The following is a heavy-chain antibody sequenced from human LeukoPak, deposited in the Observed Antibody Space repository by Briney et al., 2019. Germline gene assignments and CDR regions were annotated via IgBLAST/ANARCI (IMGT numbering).Heavy chain of an antibody. V-gene: IGHV3-11*01. CDR2: ISSSGSTI. Sequence: GGSLRLSCAASGFTFSDYYMSWIRQAPGKGLEWVSYISSSGSTIYYADSVKGRFTISRDNAKNSLYLQMNSLRAEDTAVYYCARDHADHRVHGGSYGDAFDIWGQGTMVTVSS. CDR3: ARDHADHRVHGGSYGDAFDI. J-gene: IGHJ3*02. CDR1: GFTFSDYY. D-gene: IGHD1-26*01.